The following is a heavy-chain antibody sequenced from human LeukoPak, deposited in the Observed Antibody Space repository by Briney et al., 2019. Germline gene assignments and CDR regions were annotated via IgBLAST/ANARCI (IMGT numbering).Heavy chain of an antibody. V-gene: IGHV3-11*01. D-gene: IGHD6-13*01. J-gene: IGHJ3*02. CDR2: ISSSGSTI. CDR3: ARDRVAAAGWGYDAFDI. Sequence: GGSLRLSCAASGFTFSDYYMSWMRQAPGKGLEWVSYISSSGSTIYYADSVKGRFTISRDNAKNSLYLQMNSLRAEDTAVYYCARDRVAAAGWGYDAFDIWGQGTMVTVSS. CDR1: GFTFSDYY.